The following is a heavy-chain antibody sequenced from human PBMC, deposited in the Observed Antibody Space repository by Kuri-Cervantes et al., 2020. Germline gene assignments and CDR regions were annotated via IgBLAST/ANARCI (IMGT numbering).Heavy chain of an antibody. V-gene: IGHV3-72*01. J-gene: IGHJ4*02. CDR3: AADGYSSGWYGY. D-gene: IGHD6-19*01. CDR1: GFPFSGHY. CDR2: IRNIANSHTT. Sequence: GGFLRPSWGASGFPFSGHYMDWVRQAPGKGLEWVGRIRNIANSHTTEYAASVKGRFAISRDESKNSLYLKMDSLKTEDTAVYCCAADGYSSGWYGYWGQGTLVTVSS.